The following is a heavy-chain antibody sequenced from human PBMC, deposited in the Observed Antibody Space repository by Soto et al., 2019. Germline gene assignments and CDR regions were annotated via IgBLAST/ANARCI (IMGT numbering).Heavy chain of an antibody. CDR1: GGSISSYY. CDR2: IYYSGST. D-gene: IGHD2-21*02. V-gene: IGHV4-59*01. Sequence: SETLSLTCTVSGGSISSYYWSWIRQPPGKGLEWIGYIYYSGSTNYNPSLKSRVTISVDTSKNQFSLKLSSVTAADTAVYYCAKVTAINWSEPNYGMDVWGQGTTVTVSS. J-gene: IGHJ6*02. CDR3: AKVTAINWSEPNYGMDV.